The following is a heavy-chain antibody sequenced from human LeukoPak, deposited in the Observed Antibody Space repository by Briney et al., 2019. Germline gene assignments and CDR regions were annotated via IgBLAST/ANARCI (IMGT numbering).Heavy chain of an antibody. CDR3: ARGLRRYSKAFPFDY. J-gene: IGHJ4*02. V-gene: IGHV4-59*08. CDR2: IYYIGST. Sequence: SGTLSLTCTVSGGSFSTYYWTWIRQPPGKGPEWIGYIYYIGSTNYNPSLNNRVIITIDTSKSQFSLKLSSVAAADTAVYYCARGLRRYSKAFPFDYWGQGTLVTVSS. CDR1: GGSFSTYY. D-gene: IGHD5-18*01.